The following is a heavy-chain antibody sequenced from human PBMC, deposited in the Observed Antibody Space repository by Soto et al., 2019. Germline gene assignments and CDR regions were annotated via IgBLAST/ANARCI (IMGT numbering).Heavy chain of an antibody. Sequence: PGGSLRLSCAASGFTFSSYSMNWVRQAPGKGLEWVSSISSSSSYIYYADSVKGRFTISRDNAKNSLYLQMNSLRAEDTAVYYCAGSHAVAAHFDLWGRGTLVTVSS. CDR2: ISSSSSYI. V-gene: IGHV3-21*01. CDR3: AGSHAVAAHFDL. D-gene: IGHD6-13*01. CDR1: GFTFSSYS. J-gene: IGHJ2*01.